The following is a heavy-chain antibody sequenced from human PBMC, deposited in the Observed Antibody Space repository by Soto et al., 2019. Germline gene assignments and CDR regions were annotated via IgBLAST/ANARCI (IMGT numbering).Heavy chain of an antibody. CDR1: GGSFSPNY. V-gene: IGHV4-4*08. J-gene: IGHJ6*02. D-gene: IGHD6-25*01. CDR2: IYYGGST. Sequence: SETLSLTCNVSGGSFSPNYWSWIRQPPGKGLEWVGSIYYGGSTSYNASLKSRVTISVDTSKSQFSLNLSFVTAADTAVYYCARDSGLSQRDYYYYGMDVWGQGTTVTVSS. CDR3: ARDSGLSQRDYYYYGMDV.